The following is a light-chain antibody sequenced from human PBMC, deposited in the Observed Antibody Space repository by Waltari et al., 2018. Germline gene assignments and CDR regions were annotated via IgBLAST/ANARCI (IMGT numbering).Light chain of an antibody. CDR1: KLWDKY. CDR3: QTWDSNTVV. J-gene: IGLJ2*01. V-gene: IGLV3-1*01. Sequence: SYELTQPPSVSASPGQTASITCIGDKLWDKYTSWYQQKPGQSPVLVIYQDTKRPSVIPERFSGSNSGNTATLTVSGTQAVDEASYYCQTWDSNTVVFGGGTTLTVL. CDR2: QDT.